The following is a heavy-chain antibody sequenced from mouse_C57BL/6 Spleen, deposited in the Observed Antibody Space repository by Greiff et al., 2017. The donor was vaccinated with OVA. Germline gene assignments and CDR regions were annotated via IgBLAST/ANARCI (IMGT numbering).Heavy chain of an antibody. CDR3: ARSLYDYDAGYYFDY. J-gene: IGHJ2*01. V-gene: IGHV1-82*01. CDR2: IYPGDGDT. D-gene: IGHD2-4*01. Sequence: VQLQESGPELVKPGASVKISCKASGYAFSSSWMNWVKQRPGKGLEWIGRIYPGDGDTNYNGKFKGKATLTADKSSSTAYMQLSSLTSEDSAVYFCARSLYDYDAGYYFDYWGQGTTLTVSS. CDR1: GYAFSSSW.